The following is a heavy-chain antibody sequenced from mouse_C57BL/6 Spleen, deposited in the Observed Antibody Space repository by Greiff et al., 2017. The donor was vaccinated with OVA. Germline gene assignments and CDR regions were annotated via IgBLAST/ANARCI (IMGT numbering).Heavy chain of an antibody. D-gene: IGHD2-10*01. CDR3: ARAYYGNYKDY. V-gene: IGHV1-80*01. CDR1: GYAFSSYW. Sequence: QVQLQQSGAELVKPGASVKISCKASGYAFSSYWMNWVKQRPGKGLEWIGQIYPGDGDTNYNGKFKGKATLTADKSSSTAYMQLSSLTSEDSAVYFCARAYYGNYKDYWGQGTTLTVSS. CDR2: IYPGDGDT. J-gene: IGHJ2*01.